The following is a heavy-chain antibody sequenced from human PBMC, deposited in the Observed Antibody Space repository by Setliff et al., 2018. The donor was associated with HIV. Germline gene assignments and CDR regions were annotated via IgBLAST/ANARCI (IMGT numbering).Heavy chain of an antibody. J-gene: IGHJ3*02. V-gene: IGHV4-59*10. D-gene: IGHD3-10*01. CDR3: ARYRIGVLADSPYDVFDI. CDR1: GDSVSGYY. Sequence: KASETLSLTCAVSGDSVSGYYWSWIRQPAGRGLEWIGRVHHSAGSNYNPSLKSRVTMSVDTSKNQLSLKLTAVSAADTAVYYCARYRIGVLADSPYDVFDIWGRGIMVTVSS. CDR2: VHHSAGS.